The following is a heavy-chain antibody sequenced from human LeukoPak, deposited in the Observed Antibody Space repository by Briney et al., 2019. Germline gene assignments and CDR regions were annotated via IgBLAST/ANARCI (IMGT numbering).Heavy chain of an antibody. J-gene: IGHJ6*02. V-gene: IGHV3-30*02. D-gene: IGHD3-9*01. CDR2: IWYDGSNK. CDR3: VKGMEDYDILTGVLDV. Sequence: GGSLRLSCAGSGFTFSTTAMSWVRQAPGKGLEWVAVIWYDGSNKYYADSVKGRFTISRDNSKNTLYLQMSSLRAEDTAVYYCVKGMEDYDILTGVLDVWGQGTTVTVSS. CDR1: GFTFSTTA.